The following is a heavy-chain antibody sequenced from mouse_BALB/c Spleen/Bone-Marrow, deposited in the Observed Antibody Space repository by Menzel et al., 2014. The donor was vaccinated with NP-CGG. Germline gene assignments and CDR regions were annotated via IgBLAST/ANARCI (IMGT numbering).Heavy chain of an antibody. CDR2: IYPGNVNT. V-gene: IGHV1S56*01. Sequence: QVQLKESGPELVKPGASVRISCKASGYTFTSYYIHWVKQRPGQGLEWIGWIYPGNVNTKYNEKFKGKATLTADKSSSTAYMQLSSLTSEDSAVYFCARERRSRAMDYWGQGTSVTVS. J-gene: IGHJ4*01. CDR1: GYTFTSYY. CDR3: ARERRSRAMDY.